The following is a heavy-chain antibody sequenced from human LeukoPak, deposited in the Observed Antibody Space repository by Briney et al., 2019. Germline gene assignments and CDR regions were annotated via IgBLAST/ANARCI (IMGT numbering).Heavy chain of an antibody. V-gene: IGHV3-23*01. CDR2: IRGSGGTT. CDR3: ARVLVPAAAFDY. CDR1: GFTFSSFA. D-gene: IGHD2-2*01. J-gene: IGHJ4*02. Sequence: GGSLRLSCAASGFTFSSFAMTWVRQAPGKGLEWVSSIRGSGGTTYYPDSMKGRFTISRDNSKNTLYLQMNSLRDEDTAVYYCARVLVPAAAFDYWGQGTLVTVSS.